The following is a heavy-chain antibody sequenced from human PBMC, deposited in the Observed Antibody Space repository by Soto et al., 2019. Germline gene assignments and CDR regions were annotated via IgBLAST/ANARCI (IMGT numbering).Heavy chain of an antibody. Sequence: ASVKVSCKASGYTFTSYAMHWVRQAPGQRLEWMGWINAGNGNTKYSQKFQGRVTITRDTSASTAYMELSSLRSEDTAVYYCARDQRGRDRHVEDYWGQGSLVIVSS. V-gene: IGHV1-3*01. CDR3: ARDQRGRDRHVEDY. CDR1: GYTFTSYA. CDR2: INAGNGNT. J-gene: IGHJ4*02. D-gene: IGHD2-21*02.